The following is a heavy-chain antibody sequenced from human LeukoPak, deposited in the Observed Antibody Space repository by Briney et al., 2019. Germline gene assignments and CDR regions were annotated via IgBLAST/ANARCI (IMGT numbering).Heavy chain of an antibody. D-gene: IGHD6-13*01. CDR3: ATDGGPEYSSSWYLY. CDR2: ISSSGSTI. J-gene: IGHJ4*02. Sequence: GGSLRLSCAASGFTFNSYEMNWVRQAPGKGLEWVSYISSSGSTIYYADSVKGLFTISRDNAKNSLYLQMNSLRAEDTAVYYCATDGGPEYSSSWYLYWGQGTLVTVSS. CDR1: GFTFNSYE. V-gene: IGHV3-48*03.